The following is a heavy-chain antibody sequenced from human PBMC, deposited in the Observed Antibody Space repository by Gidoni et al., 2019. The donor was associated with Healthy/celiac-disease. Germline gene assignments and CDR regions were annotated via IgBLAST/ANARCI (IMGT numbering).Heavy chain of an antibody. J-gene: IGHJ4*02. V-gene: IGHV3-23*01. CDR3: AKDQRPAVAGTGGDY. D-gene: IGHD6-19*01. CDR1: GFTFSSYS. Sequence: EVQLLESGGGLVQPGGSLRLSCAASGFTFSSYSMSWVRQAPGKGLEWVSAISGSGGRTYDADSVKGRFTISRDNSKNTLYLQMNSMRAEDTAVYDCAKDQRPAVAGTGGDYWSQGTLVTVSS. CDR2: ISGSGGRT.